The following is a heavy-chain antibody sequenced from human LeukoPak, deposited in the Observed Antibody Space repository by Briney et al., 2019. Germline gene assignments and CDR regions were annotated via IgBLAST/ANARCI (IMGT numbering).Heavy chain of an antibody. J-gene: IGHJ4*02. V-gene: IGHV4-59*06. CDR3: ARGGGGYCSSTSCYGDY. Sequence: SETLSLTCTVSGGSISSYYWSWIRQPPGKGLEWIGYIYYSGSTYYNPSLKSRVTISVDTSKNQFSLKLSSVTAADTAVYYCARGGGGYCSSTSCYGDYWGQGTLVTVTS. CDR1: GGSISSYY. D-gene: IGHD2-2*01. CDR2: IYYSGST.